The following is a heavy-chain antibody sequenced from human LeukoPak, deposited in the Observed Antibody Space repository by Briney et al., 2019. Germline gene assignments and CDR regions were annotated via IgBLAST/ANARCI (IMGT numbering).Heavy chain of an antibody. CDR3: ARDGGELDSGMDY. Sequence: SETLSLTCTVSGGSISSGGYYWSWIRQPPGKGLEWIGYIYHSGSTYYNPSLKSRVTISVDRSKNQFSLKLSSVTAADTAVYYCARDGGELDSGMDYWGQGTLVTVSS. CDR2: IYHSGST. CDR1: GGSISSGGYY. J-gene: IGHJ4*02. V-gene: IGHV4-30-2*01. D-gene: IGHD1-1*01.